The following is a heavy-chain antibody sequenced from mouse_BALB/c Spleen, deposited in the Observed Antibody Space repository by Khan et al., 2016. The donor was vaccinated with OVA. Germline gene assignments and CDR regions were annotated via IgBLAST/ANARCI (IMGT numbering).Heavy chain of an antibody. CDR3: SGASWYVD. CDR1: GFNIKDTY. Sequence: EVELVESGAELVKPGASVTLSCTASGFNIKDTYMHWVKQRPKQGLEWIGRIDPAIDNTHYDPKIQGQATIIADTSSNAAYLQLSGLTAEETAVYYCSGASWYVDWGQGTLVTVSA. CDR2: IDPAIDNT. V-gene: IGHV14-3*02. J-gene: IGHJ3*01.